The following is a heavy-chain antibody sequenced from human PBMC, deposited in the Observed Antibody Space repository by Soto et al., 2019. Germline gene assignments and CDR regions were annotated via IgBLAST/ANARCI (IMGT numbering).Heavy chain of an antibody. CDR1: GGSITRNNHY. V-gene: IGHV4-39*02. CDR2: ILYSGST. D-gene: IGHD6-19*01. J-gene: IGHJ4*02. CDR3: ARLGSSGWYQGSYFDY. Sequence: QLQLQESGPGLVKPSETLSLTCIVSGGSITRNNHYWGWIRQSPGKGLEWIGSILYSGSTNYNPSLKSRVTLSVETTKNHCSLTMGSATAADTAVYYCARLGSSGWYQGSYFDYWGQGTLVTVSA.